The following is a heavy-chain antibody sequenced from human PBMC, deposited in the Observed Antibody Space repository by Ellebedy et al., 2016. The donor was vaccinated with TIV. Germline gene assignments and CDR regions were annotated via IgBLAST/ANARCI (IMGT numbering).Heavy chain of an antibody. CDR3: ARDMALSHFDI. CDR2: ISGSSTYI. V-gene: IGHV3-21*01. Sequence: GESLKTSCAASGFPFSSYTMNWVRQAPGKGLEWVSSISGSSTYIYYADSVKGRFAISSDNAKTSLYLQMNSLRAEDTAVYYCARDMALSHFDIWGPGTVVTVSP. J-gene: IGHJ3*02. CDR1: GFPFSSYT. D-gene: IGHD3-10*01.